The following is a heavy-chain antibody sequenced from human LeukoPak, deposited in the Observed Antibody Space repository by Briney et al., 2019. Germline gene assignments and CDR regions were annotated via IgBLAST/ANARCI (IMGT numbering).Heavy chain of an antibody. V-gene: IGHV3-33*01. D-gene: IGHD2-15*01. CDR3: ARCSGGSTYHSDDY. J-gene: IGHJ4*02. CDR1: GFTFSSYG. CDR2: IWYDGSDK. Sequence: GGSLRLSCEASGFTFSSYGMHWVRQAPGKGLEWVAVIWYDGSDKYYADSVKGRFSISRDNSKNTLYLQMNSLRAEDTAVYYCARCSGGSTYHSDDYWGQGTLVTVSS.